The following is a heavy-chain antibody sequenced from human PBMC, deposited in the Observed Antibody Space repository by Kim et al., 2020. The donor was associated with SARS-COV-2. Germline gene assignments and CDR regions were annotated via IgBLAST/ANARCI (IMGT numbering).Heavy chain of an antibody. V-gene: IGHV3-30*03. CDR2: K. CDR3: ARGSGTAAELY. J-gene: IGHJ4*02. Sequence: KYSADSVEGRFTISRDNSKNTLDLQMNSLRAEDTAVYYCARGSGTAAELYWGQGTLVTVSS. D-gene: IGHD3-10*01.